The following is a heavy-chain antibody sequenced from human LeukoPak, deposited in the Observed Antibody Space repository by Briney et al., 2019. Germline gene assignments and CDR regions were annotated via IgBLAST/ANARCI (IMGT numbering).Heavy chain of an antibody. CDR3: TRDGGEGGKSAFDI. D-gene: IGHD4-23*01. J-gene: IGHJ3*02. CDR1: GFTFSDYI. Sequence: PGGSLRLSCAASGFTFSDYILDWVRQAPGKGLEWVGRIRRGTNSYTTEYAASVKGRSIISRDDSKNSLYLHMNSLKTEDTAVYHCTRDGGEGGKSAFDIWGQGTMVTVSS. CDR2: IRRGTNSYTT. V-gene: IGHV3-72*01.